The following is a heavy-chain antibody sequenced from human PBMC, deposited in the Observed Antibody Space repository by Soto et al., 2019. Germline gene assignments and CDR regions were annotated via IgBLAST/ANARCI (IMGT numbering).Heavy chain of an antibody. CDR1: GYSISSGYY. Sequence: ETLSLTCSVSGYSISSGYYWGWIRQPPGKGLEWIGSIYHSGSTYYNPSLKSRVTISVDTSKNQFSLKLSSVTAADTTVYYCARESNDFWSGYYSGWFDPWGQGTLVTVSS. V-gene: IGHV4-38-2*02. CDR3: ARESNDFWSGYYSGWFDP. J-gene: IGHJ5*02. D-gene: IGHD3-3*01. CDR2: IYHSGST.